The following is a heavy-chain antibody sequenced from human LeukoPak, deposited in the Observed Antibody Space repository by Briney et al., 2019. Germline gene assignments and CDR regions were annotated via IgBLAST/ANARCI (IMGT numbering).Heavy chain of an antibody. J-gene: IGHJ4*02. Sequence: KTSETLSLTCAVSGYSISSGYYWGWIRQPPGKGLEWIGSIYHSGSTYYNPSLKSRVTISVDTSKNQFSLKLSSVTAADTAVYYCARSYTSRWYYFDYWGQGTLVTVSS. CDR3: ARSYTSRWYYFDY. CDR2: IYHSGST. D-gene: IGHD6-13*01. CDR1: GYSISSGYY. V-gene: IGHV4-38-2*01.